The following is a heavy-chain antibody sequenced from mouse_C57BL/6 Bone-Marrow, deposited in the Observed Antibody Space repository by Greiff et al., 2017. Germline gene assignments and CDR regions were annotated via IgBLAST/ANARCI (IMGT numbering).Heavy chain of an antibody. D-gene: IGHD4-1*01. Sequence: QVQLKESGAELVKPGASVKLSCKASGYTFTSYWMHWVKQRPGQGLEWIGMIHPNSGSTNYNEKFKSKATLTVDKSSSTSYMQLSSLTSEDSAVYYWVPWDLFAYWGQGTLVTVSA. CDR1: GYTFTSYW. CDR3: VPWDLFAY. J-gene: IGHJ3*01. V-gene: IGHV1-64*01. CDR2: IHPNSGST.